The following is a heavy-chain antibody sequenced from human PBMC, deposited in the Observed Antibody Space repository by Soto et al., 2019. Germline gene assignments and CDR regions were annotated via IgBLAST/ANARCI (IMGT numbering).Heavy chain of an antibody. CDR1: CGSISSHS. CDR3: ARRVQANSAVVKGNWLDP. V-gene: IGHV4-59*08. J-gene: IGHJ5*02. CDR2: VYSSGST. Sequence: QVKLQEAGPRLLKPSETLSLTCPVSCGSISSHSLNWIRQPPGRGLEWIGHVYSSGSTNYTPSLECPVTISVDTSKTQFSLNLTSQTAADPTVYYCARRVQANSAVVKGNWLDPRGQGTLVTVSS. D-gene: IGHD5-18*01.